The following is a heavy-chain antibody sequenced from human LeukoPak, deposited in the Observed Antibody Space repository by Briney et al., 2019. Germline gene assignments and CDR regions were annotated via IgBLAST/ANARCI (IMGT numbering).Heavy chain of an antibody. CDR1: GGSISSGNYY. D-gene: IGHD2-15*01. V-gene: IGHV4-61*02. Sequence: SQTLSLTCTVSGGSISSGNYYWSWIRKPAGKGLEWIGRIYTSGSTNYNPSLKSRVTISVDTSKNQFSLKLSSVTAADTAVYYCARTGYCSGGSCYHYYYYYMDVWGKGTTVTISS. CDR3: ARTGYCSGGSCYHYYYYYMDV. J-gene: IGHJ6*03. CDR2: IYTSGST.